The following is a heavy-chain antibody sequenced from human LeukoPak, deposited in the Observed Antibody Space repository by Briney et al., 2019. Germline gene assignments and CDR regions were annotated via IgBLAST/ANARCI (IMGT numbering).Heavy chain of an antibody. J-gene: IGHJ5*02. D-gene: IGHD2-15*01. CDR2: INPSGGST. CDR1: GYTFTSYY. Sequence: ASVKGSCKASGYTFTSYYMHWVRQAPGQGLEWMGIINPSGGSTSYAQKFQGRVTMTRNMSTSTVYMELSSLRSEDTAVYYCARTLYCSGGSCGFWFDPWGQGTLVTVSS. V-gene: IGHV1-46*01. CDR3: ARTLYCSGGSCGFWFDP.